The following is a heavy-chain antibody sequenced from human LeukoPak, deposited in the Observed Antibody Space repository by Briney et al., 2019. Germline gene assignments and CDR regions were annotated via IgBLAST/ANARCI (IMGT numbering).Heavy chain of an antibody. V-gene: IGHV4-39*01. Sequence: SETLSLTCTVSGGSISSSSYYWGWIRQPPGKGLEWIGSIYYSGSTYYNPSLKSRVTISVDTSKNQFSLKLSSVTAADTAVYYCARRYDIYYYMDVWGKGTTVTISS. J-gene: IGHJ6*03. CDR3: ARRYDIYYYMDV. CDR1: GGSISSSSYY. CDR2: IYYSGST. D-gene: IGHD3-9*01.